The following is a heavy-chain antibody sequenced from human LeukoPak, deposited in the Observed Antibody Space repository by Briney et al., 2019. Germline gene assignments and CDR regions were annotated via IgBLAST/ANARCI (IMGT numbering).Heavy chain of an antibody. CDR3: ARVDWYAQRD. D-gene: IGHD6-13*01. CDR1: GFIFSSYG. V-gene: IGHV3-33*01. CDR2: IWYDGSNK. Sequence: PGRSLRLSCAASGFIFSSYGMHWVRQAPGKGLEWVAVIWYDGSNKYYADSVKGRFTISRDNSKNTLDLQMNSLRAEDTAVYFCARVDWYAQRDWGQGTLVTVSA. J-gene: IGHJ4*02.